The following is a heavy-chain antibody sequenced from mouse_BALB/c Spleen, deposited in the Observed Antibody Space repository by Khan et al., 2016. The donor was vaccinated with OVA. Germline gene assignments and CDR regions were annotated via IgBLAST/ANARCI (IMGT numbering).Heavy chain of an antibody. CDR1: GYSITSGYR. CDR2: ISYDGSN. V-gene: IGHV3-6*02. D-gene: IGHD1-1*01. J-gene: IGHJ1*01. CDR3: ARGGAVVPYWYFDV. Sequence: EVQLQESGPGLVKPSQSLSLTCSVTGYSITSGYRWNWLRQFPGNKLEWMGYISYDGSNNYNPSLKNRISSARGRAHNQLFLKLKSVTTEDTATYYCARGGAVVPYWYFDVWGAGTTVTVSS.